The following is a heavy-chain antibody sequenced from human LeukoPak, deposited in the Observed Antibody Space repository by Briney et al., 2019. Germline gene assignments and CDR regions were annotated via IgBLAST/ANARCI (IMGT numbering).Heavy chain of an antibody. J-gene: IGHJ4*02. CDR2: INHGGLT. CDR1: GDSFKNYY. Sequence: SETLSLTCAVYGDSFKNYYWTWIRQSPEKGLEWIGEINHGGLTSYNPSLKSRVTISVDTSKNQFSLKLSSVTAADTAVYYCARGPPKGHDDSSDYYVPACFDYWGQGTLVTVSS. CDR3: ARGPPKGHDDSSDYYVPACFDY. D-gene: IGHD3-22*01. V-gene: IGHV4-34*01.